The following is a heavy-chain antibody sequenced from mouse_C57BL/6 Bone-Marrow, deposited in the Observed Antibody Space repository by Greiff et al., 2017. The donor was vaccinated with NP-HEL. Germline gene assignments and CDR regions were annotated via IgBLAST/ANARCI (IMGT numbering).Heavy chain of an antibody. D-gene: IGHD1-1*01. CDR3: AMNDYYGSSFWFAY. CDR1: GYAFSSYW. Sequence: QVQLQQSGAELVKPGASVKISCKASGYAFSSYWMNWVKQRPGKGLEWIGQIYPGDGDTNYNGKFKGKATLTADKSSSTAYMQLSSLTSEDSAVYFCAMNDYYGSSFWFAYWGQGTLVTVSA. V-gene: IGHV1-80*01. CDR2: IYPGDGDT. J-gene: IGHJ3*01.